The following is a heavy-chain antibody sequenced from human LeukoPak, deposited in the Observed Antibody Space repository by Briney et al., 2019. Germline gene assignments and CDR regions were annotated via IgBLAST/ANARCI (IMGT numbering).Heavy chain of an antibody. V-gene: IGHV3-33*01. CDR1: GFTFSSYG. J-gene: IGHJ4*02. Sequence: PGRSLRLSCAASGFTFSSYGMHWVRQAPGKGLEWVAVIWYDGSNKYYADSVKGRFTISRDNSKNTLYLQMNSLRAEDTAVYYCARDPFGHGYFDYWGQGTLVTVSS. CDR2: IWYDGSNK. D-gene: IGHD2/OR15-2a*01. CDR3: ARDPFGHGYFDY.